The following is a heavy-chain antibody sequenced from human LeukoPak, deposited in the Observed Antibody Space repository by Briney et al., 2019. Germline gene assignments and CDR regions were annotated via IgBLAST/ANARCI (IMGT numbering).Heavy chain of an antibody. J-gene: IGHJ4*02. D-gene: IGHD1-26*01. CDR3: AKGPISGSYLFDY. CDR1: GFTFSSYG. CDR2: ISYDGGNK. Sequence: PGGSLRLSCAASGFTFSSYGMHWVRQAPGKGLEWVAVISYDGGNKYYADSVKGRFTISRDNSKNTLYLQMNSLRAEDTAVYYCAKGPISGSYLFDYWGQGTLVTVSS. V-gene: IGHV3-30*18.